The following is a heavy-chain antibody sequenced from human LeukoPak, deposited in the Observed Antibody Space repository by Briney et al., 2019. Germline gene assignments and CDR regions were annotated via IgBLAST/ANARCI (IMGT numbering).Heavy chain of an antibody. V-gene: IGHV1-24*01. CDR1: GYTLTELS. CDR2: FDPEDGET. D-gene: IGHD1-26*01. CDR3: ATRTSIVGAPYYYYYYGMDV. Sequence: PLASVKVSCKVSGYTLTELSMHWVRQAPGKGLEWMGGFDPEDGETIYAQKFQGRVTMTEDTSTDTAYMELSSLRSEDTAVYYCATRTSIVGAPYYYYYYGMDVWGQGTTVTVSS. J-gene: IGHJ6*02.